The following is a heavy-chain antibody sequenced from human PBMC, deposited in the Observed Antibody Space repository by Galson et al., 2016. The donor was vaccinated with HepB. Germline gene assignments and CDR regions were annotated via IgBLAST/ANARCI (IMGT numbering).Heavy chain of an antibody. V-gene: IGHV1-18*01. CDR3: ARVTSILVPRIMENWFDP. D-gene: IGHD3-16*01. Sequence: SVKVSCKASGYTFGSYGISWVRQAPGQGLEWMGWISGYNGKTNYVQKFQDRVTLTTDTSTSTAYMELRSLRSDDTAVYYCARVTSILVPRIMENWFDPWGQGTLVTVSS. CDR2: ISGYNGKT. J-gene: IGHJ5*02. CDR1: GYTFGSYG.